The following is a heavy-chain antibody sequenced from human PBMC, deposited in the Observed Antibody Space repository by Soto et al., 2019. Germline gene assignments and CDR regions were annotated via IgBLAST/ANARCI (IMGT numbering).Heavy chain of an antibody. CDR1: GFTFSDYY. J-gene: IGHJ5*02. D-gene: IGHD2-8*01. Sequence: GGSLGLSCAASGFTFSDYYMSWIRQVPGKGLEWVSYISSSSYTNCADSVKGRFTISRDNAKNSLYLQMNSLRAEDTAVYYCAGIPMVYAMGSWLDPWGQGTLVTVSS. CDR2: ISSSSYT. V-gene: IGHV3-11*06. CDR3: AGIPMVYAMGSWLDP.